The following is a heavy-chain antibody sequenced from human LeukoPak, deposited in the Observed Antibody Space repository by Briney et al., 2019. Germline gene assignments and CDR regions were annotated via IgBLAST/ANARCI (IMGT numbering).Heavy chain of an antibody. CDR1: GYTFTSYD. J-gene: IGHJ6*02. CDR3: ARALQDCGGDCYAYGMAV. D-gene: IGHD2-21*02. V-gene: IGHV1-8*01. Sequence: ASVKVSCKASGYTFTSYDINWLRQATGQGLEWMGWMNPNSGNTGYAQKFQGRVTMTRNTSISTAYMELSSLRSEDTAVYYCARALQDCGGDCYAYGMAVWGQGTTVTVSS. CDR2: MNPNSGNT.